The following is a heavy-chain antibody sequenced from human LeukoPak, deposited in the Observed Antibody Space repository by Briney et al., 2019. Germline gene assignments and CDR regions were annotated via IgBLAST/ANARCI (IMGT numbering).Heavy chain of an antibody. CDR2: IYYSGST. V-gene: IGHV4-61*01. J-gene: IGHJ4*02. CDR1: GGSITSSSYY. D-gene: IGHD3-9*01. CDR3: ASVRTLTGYSY. Sequence: SETLSLTCSVSGGSITSSSYYWSWIRQPPGKGLEWIGYIYYSGSTNYNPSLKSRVTISVDTSKNQFSLKLSSVTAADTAVYYCASVRTLTGYSYWGQGTLVTVSS.